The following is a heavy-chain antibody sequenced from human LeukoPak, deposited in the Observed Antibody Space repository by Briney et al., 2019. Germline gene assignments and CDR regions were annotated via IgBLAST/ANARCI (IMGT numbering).Heavy chain of an antibody. J-gene: IGHJ4*02. Sequence: GGSLRLSCTASKFTFSNYGMQWVRQAPGKGLEWVAVVSSDGGTKYYADSVKGRFTISRDNSRNTMYLQMDSLRAEDTAVYYCAKEYGSGGYGANFDYWGQGTLVTVSS. CDR3: AKEYGSGGYGANFDY. CDR2: VSSDGGTK. CDR1: KFTFSNYG. D-gene: IGHD3-10*01. V-gene: IGHV3-30*18.